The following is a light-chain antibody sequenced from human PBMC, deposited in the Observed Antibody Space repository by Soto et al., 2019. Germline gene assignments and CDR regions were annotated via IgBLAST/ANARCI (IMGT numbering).Light chain of an antibody. CDR2: GAS. V-gene: IGKV3-15*01. J-gene: IGKJ4*01. CDR1: QSVSSN. CDR3: QQYGSSLPLT. Sequence: EIVMTQSPSTLSVSPGERATLSCRASQSVSSNLAWYQQKPGQAPRLLISGASTRATGIPARFSGSGSGTEFTLTISRLEPEDFAVYYCQQYGSSLPLTFGGGTKVEIK.